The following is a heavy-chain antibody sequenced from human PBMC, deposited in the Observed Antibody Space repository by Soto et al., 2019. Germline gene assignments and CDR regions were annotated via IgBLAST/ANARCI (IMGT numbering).Heavy chain of an antibody. V-gene: IGHV3-64D*06. CDR3: VKVIYCSGWYGFYLAY. D-gene: IGHD6-19*01. CDR1: GFTFSSHA. Sequence: PGGSLRLSCSASGFTFSSHAMHWVRQAPGQGLEYLSAISRKGDNTYYADSVKGRFTFSRDNSKNTLYLQMTSLRTEDTGVYYCVKVIYCSGWYGFYLAYRGQGTLVTVSA. CDR2: ISRKGDNT. J-gene: IGHJ4*02.